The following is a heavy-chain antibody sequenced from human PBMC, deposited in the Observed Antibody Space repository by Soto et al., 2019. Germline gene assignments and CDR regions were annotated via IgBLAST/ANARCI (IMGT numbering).Heavy chain of an antibody. CDR2: TNPNSGNT. J-gene: IGHJ4*02. D-gene: IGHD5-12*01. Sequence: ASVKVSCKASGYTFTSYDINWVRQATGQGLEWMGWTNPNSGNTGYAQKFQGRVTMTRNTSISTAYMELSSLRSEDTAVYYCARGRDIVDTNWGYWRKGTRVSVAS. CDR3: ARGRDIVDTNWGY. CDR1: GYTFTSYD. V-gene: IGHV1-8*01.